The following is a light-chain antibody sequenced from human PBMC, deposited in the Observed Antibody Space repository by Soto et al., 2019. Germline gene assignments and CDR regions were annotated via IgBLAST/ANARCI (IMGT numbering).Light chain of an antibody. CDR3: QQYDSSPLLT. J-gene: IGKJ4*01. Sequence: EIVLTQSPGTLSLSPGERATLSCRASQSVSSSYLAWYQQKPGQAPRLLIYGASSRATGIPDRFSGSGSGTDVPLTISRLQAEDFAVYYCQQYDSSPLLTFGGGTKVEIK. CDR1: QSVSSSY. V-gene: IGKV3-20*01. CDR2: GAS.